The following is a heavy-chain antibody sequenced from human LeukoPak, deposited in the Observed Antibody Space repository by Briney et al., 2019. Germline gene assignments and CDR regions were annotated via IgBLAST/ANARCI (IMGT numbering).Heavy chain of an antibody. CDR3: ARELNYYYYYMDV. Sequence: SETLSLTCTVSGGSISSYYWSWIRQPAGKGLEWIGRMYTSGSTNYNPSLKSRVTMSVDTSKNQFSLKLRSVTAADTAVYYCARELNYYYYYMDVWGKGTTVTVTS. V-gene: IGHV4-4*07. CDR2: MYTSGST. CDR1: GGSISSYY. J-gene: IGHJ6*03.